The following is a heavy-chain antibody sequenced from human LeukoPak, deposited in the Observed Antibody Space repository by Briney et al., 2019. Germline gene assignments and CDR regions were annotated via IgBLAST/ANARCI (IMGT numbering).Heavy chain of an antibody. Sequence: PRGSLRLSCAASVFSIRSNYMSWVRQAPGKGLEWVSIVYASGNTYYSDSVKGRFTISRDNSKNTLYLQMNSLRAEDTAVYYCAREDLVLHYFDYWGQGTLVTVSS. D-gene: IGHD6-6*01. J-gene: IGHJ4*02. V-gene: IGHV3-53*01. CDR1: VFSIRSNY. CDR3: AREDLVLHYFDY. CDR2: VYASGNT.